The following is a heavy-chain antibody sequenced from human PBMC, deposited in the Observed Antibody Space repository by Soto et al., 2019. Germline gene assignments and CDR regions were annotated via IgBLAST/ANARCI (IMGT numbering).Heavy chain of an antibody. CDR1: GYSFSSFG. CDR2: VSVPSGDS. Sequence: QVQLVQSGAEVKEPGASVKVSCKASGYSFSSFGISWVRQAPGQGLEGVGWVSVPSGDSSSAQNFQGRVTVTTDTSTSTAYLEVGSLRSDDTAVYYCARTCRSGGSCYLEYWGEGTLVTVSS. J-gene: IGHJ4*02. CDR3: ARTCRSGGSCYLEY. V-gene: IGHV1-18*01. D-gene: IGHD2-15*01.